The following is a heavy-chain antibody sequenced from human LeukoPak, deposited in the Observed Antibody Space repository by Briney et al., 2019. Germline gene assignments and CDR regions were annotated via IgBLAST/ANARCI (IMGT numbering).Heavy chain of an antibody. D-gene: IGHD5-12*01. V-gene: IGHV4-61*01. Sequence: SETLSLTCTVSGVSVSSGSYYWSWIRQPPGKGLEWIGYIYYSGSTNYNPSLKSRVTISVDTSKNQFSLKLSSVTAADTAVYYCARDVALSGYDYCSDYWGQGTLVTVSS. CDR1: GVSVSSGSYY. CDR2: IYYSGST. J-gene: IGHJ4*02. CDR3: ARDVALSGYDYCSDY.